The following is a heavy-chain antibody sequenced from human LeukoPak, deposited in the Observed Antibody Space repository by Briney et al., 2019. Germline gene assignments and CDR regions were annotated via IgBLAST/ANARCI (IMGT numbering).Heavy chain of an antibody. CDR3: ARADIVAVPAAIRGAFDI. J-gene: IGHJ3*02. Sequence: PSETLSPTCTVSGGSISSYYWSWIRQPPGKGLEWIGYIYYSGSTNYNPSLKSRVTISVDTSKNQFSLKPSSVTAADTAVYYCARADIVAVPAAIRGAFDIWGQGTMVTVSS. D-gene: IGHD2-2*02. CDR2: IYYSGST. CDR1: GGSISSYY. V-gene: IGHV4-59*01.